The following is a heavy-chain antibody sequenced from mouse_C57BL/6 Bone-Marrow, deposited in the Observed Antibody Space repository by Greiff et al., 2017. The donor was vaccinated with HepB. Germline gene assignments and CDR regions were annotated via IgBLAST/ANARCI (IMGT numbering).Heavy chain of an antibody. D-gene: IGHD3-1*01. Sequence: EVQLVESGPELVKPGASVKIPCKASGYTFTDYNMDWVKQSHGKSLEWIGDINPNNGGTIYNQKFKGKATLTVDKSSSTAYMELRSLTSEDTAVYYCARYPSLGTHTALVAMDYWGQGTSVTVSS. V-gene: IGHV1-18*01. CDR2: INPNNGGT. CDR1: GYTFTDYN. CDR3: ARYPSLGTHTALVAMDY. J-gene: IGHJ4*01.